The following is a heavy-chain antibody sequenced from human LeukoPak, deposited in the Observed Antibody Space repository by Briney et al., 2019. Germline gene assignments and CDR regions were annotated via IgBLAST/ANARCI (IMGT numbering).Heavy chain of an antibody. J-gene: IGHJ4*02. CDR1: GGSITNNNYY. V-gene: IGHV4-39*07. Sequence: EAPETLSLTCTVSGGSITNNNYYWGWIRQPPGKGLEWIGNIYYSGSTYYNPSLKSRVTISVDTSKNQFSLRLTSVTAADTAMYYCAKLRTDYLSLDFWGQGTLVAVSS. CDR2: IYYSGST. CDR3: AKLRTDYLSLDF. D-gene: IGHD3-16*01.